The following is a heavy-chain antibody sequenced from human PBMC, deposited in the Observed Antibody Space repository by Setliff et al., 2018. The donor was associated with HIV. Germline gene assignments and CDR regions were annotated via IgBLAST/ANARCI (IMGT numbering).Heavy chain of an antibody. CDR1: GYTFTDYY. J-gene: IGHJ4*02. CDR3: ARGMDYYDTSGYYQYYFDY. CDR2: INPKSDGT. Sequence: ASVKVSCKASGYTFTDYYMHWVQQAPGQGLEWMGWINPKSDGTNYAQKFQGWITMTRDTSISTAYMELSRLRSDDTAVYYCARGMDYYDTSGYYQYYFDYWGQGTLVTVSS. V-gene: IGHV1-2*04. D-gene: IGHD3-22*01.